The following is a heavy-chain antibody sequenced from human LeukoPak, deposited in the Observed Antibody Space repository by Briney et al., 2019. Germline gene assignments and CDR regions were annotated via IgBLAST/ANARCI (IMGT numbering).Heavy chain of an antibody. CDR2: IYYSGRT. CDR3: ASAYYDILGGHFDY. CDR1: YGSISDISYY. J-gene: IGHJ4*02. D-gene: IGHD3-9*01. V-gene: IGHV4-39*07. Sequence: NASQTLSLTCTVSYGSISDISYYWGWIRQPPGKGLEWIGSIYYSGRTYYNSSLKSRVTISVDTSKNQFSLKVTSVTAADTAVYYCASAYYDILGGHFDYWGQGNLVTVSS.